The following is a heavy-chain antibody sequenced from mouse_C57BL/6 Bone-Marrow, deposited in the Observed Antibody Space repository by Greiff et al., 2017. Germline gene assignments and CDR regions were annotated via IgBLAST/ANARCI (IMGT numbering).Heavy chain of an antibody. J-gene: IGHJ3*01. Sequence: QVQLKQSGPELVKPGASVKISCKASGYAFSSSWMNWVKQRPGKGLEWIGRIYPGDGDTNYNGKFKGKATLTADKSSSTAYMQLSSLTSEDSAVYFCASEVYPWFAYWGQGTLVTVSA. V-gene: IGHV1-82*01. CDR3: ASEVYPWFAY. CDR2: IYPGDGDT. CDR1: GYAFSSSW.